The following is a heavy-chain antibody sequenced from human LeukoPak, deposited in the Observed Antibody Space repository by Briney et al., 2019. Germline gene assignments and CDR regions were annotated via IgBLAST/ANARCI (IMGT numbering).Heavy chain of an antibody. CDR3: ARESQTTVTTDWYFDL. J-gene: IGHJ2*01. V-gene: IGHV4-31*03. CDR2: IYYSGST. D-gene: IGHD4-17*01. CDR1: GGSISSGGYY. Sequence: SETLSLTCTVSGGSISSGGYYWSWIRQHPGQGLEWIGYIYYSGSTYYNPSLKSRVTISVDTSKNQFSLKLSSVTAADTAVYYCARESQTTVTTDWYFDLWGRGTLVTVSS.